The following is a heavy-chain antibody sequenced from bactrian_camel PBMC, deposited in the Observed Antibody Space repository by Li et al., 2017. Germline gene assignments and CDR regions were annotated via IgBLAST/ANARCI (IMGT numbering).Heavy chain of an antibody. CDR2: IRSRGGPT. CDR3: AAEQMWGRDIRTLYFEY. D-gene: IGHD5*01. V-gene: IGHV3S40*01. Sequence: VQLVESGGTLAQPGESLRLSCVVSAAILRTDAMMWVRQAPGKGVEWVSSIRSRGGPTAYAASVKGRFTISRDNAKNTLYLQMTSLKQEDTAKYYCAAEQMWGRDIRTLYFEYWGQGTQVTVS. J-gene: IGHJ4*01. CDR1: AAILRTDA.